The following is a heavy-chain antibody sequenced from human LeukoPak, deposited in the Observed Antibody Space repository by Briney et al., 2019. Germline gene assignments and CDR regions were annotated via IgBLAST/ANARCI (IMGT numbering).Heavy chain of an antibody. Sequence: GASVKVSCKASGYTFTSYDINWVRQATGQGLEWMGWMNPNSGNTGYAQKFQGRVTMTRNTSISTAYMELSSLRSEDTAVYYCARAIAPTRGYYYGTDVWGQGTTVTVSS. D-gene: IGHD6-13*01. V-gene: IGHV1-8*01. CDR3: ARAIAPTRGYYYGTDV. CDR2: MNPNSGNT. CDR1: GYTFTSYD. J-gene: IGHJ6*02.